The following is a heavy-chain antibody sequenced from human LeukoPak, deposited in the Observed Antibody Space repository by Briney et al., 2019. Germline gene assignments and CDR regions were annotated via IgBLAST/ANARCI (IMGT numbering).Heavy chain of an antibody. CDR2: IGTTDDT. Sequence: TGGSLRLSCAASGFSFNTYAMSWVRQTPGKGLEWVSSIGTTDDTYYADSAKGRFTISRDSSKNTVYLQMKSLRVEDTAIYYCAKNSPGRAIDYWGQGTLVTVSS. V-gene: IGHV3-23*01. D-gene: IGHD4-23*01. CDR1: GFSFNTYA. CDR3: AKNSPGRAIDY. J-gene: IGHJ4*02.